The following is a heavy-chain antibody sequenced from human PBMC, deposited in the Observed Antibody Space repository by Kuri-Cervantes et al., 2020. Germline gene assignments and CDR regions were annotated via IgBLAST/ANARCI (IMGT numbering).Heavy chain of an antibody. V-gene: IGHV3-30*02. D-gene: IGHD6-6*01. Sequence: GESLKISCAASGFTFSSYGMHWVRQAPGKGLEWVAVIWYDGSTKYYADSVKGRFTISRDNSKNTVYLQMNRLRAEDTAVYYCAKVAGSSSSSASLQDYWGQGTLVTVSS. CDR2: IWYDGSTK. CDR3: AKVAGSSSSSASLQDY. J-gene: IGHJ4*02. CDR1: GFTFSSYG.